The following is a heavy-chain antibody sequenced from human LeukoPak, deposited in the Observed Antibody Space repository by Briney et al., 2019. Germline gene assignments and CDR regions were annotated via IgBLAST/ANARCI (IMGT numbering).Heavy chain of an antibody. Sequence: GESLKISCKGSGYTFTSYWIGWVRQMPGKGLEWMGIIYPGDSDTRYNPSFQGQVTISVDKSISTAYLQWSSLKASDTAMYYCARRRDLYSGSYYPFDYWGQGTLVTVSS. CDR3: ARRRDLYSGSYYPFDY. CDR2: IYPGDSDT. CDR1: GYTFTSYW. V-gene: IGHV5-51*01. D-gene: IGHD1-26*01. J-gene: IGHJ4*02.